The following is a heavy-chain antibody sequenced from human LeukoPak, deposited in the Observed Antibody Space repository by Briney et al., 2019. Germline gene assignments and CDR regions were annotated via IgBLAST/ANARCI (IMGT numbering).Heavy chain of an antibody. D-gene: IGHD3-3*01. CDR3: ATDSSFGVVNPYYYGMDV. V-gene: IGHV1-2*06. J-gene: IGHJ6*02. CDR1: GYTFTGYH. CDR2: INPNSGGT. Sequence: GASVKVSCKASGYTFTGYHMHWVRQAPGQGLEWMGRINPNSGGTNYAQKFQGRVTMTRDTSISTAYMELSRLRSDDTAVYYCATDSSFGVVNPYYYGMDVWGQGTTVTVSS.